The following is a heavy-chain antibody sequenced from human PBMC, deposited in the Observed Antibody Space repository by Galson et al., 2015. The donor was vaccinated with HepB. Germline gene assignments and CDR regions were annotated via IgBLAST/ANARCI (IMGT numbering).Heavy chain of an antibody. CDR3: AKRYCGSANCYSDY. V-gene: IGHV3-23*01. Sequence: SLRLSCAGSGFTFSTYAMNWVRQAPGKGLEWVSAITGDGYTTYYADSVQGRFTIFRDNSKNTLYLQMNSLRAEDTAVYYCAKRYCGSANCYSDYWGQGTLVTVSS. J-gene: IGHJ4*02. CDR1: GFTFSTYA. CDR2: ITGDGYTT. D-gene: IGHD2-2*02.